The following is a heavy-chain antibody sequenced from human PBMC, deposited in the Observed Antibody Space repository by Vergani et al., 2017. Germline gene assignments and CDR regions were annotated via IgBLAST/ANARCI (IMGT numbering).Heavy chain of an antibody. CDR3: AKEAGGEQWLVQGWWFDP. V-gene: IGHV3-30*18. CDR2: ISYDGSNK. CDR1: GFTFSSYG. D-gene: IGHD6-19*01. Sequence: QVQLVESGGGVVQPWRSLRLSCAASGFTFSSYGMHWVRQAPGKGLEWVAVISYDGSNKYYADSVKGRFTISRDNSKNTLYLQMNSLRAEDTAVYYCAKEAGGEQWLVQGWWFDPWGQGTLVTVSS. J-gene: IGHJ5*02.